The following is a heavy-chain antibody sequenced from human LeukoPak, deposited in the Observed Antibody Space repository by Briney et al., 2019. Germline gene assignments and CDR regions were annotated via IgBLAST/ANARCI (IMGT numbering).Heavy chain of an antibody. V-gene: IGHV3-30*04. CDR3: AKAEYSSSSVDV. Sequence: GGSLRLSCAASGFTFSSYAMSWVRQAPGKGLEWVAVISYDGSNKYYADSVKGRFTISRDNSENTLYLQMNSLRAEDTAVYYCAKAEYSSSSVDVWGQGTTVTVSS. CDR1: GFTFSSYA. CDR2: ISYDGSNK. J-gene: IGHJ6*02. D-gene: IGHD6-6*01.